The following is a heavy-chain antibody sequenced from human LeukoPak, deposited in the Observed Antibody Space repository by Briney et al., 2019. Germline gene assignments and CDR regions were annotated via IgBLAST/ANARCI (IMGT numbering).Heavy chain of an antibody. Sequence: HPGGSLRLSCAASGFTVSSNYMSWVRQAPGKGLEWVSVIYSGGSTYYADSVKGRFTISRDNSKNTLYLQMNSLRAEDTAVYYCARNYGSGSSGYYYYYYYMDVWGKGTTVTISS. V-gene: IGHV3-66*01. J-gene: IGHJ6*03. CDR1: GFTVSSNY. CDR3: ARNYGSGSSGYYYYYYYMDV. D-gene: IGHD3-10*01. CDR2: IYSGGST.